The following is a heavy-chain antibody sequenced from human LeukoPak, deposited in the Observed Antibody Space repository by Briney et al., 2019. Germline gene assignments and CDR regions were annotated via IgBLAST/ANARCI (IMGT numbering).Heavy chain of an antibody. V-gene: IGHV3-21*01. J-gene: IGHJ6*02. Sequence: GGSLRLSCAASGFTFSSYSMNWVRQAPGKGLEWVSSISSSSSYIYYADSVKGRFTISRDNSKNTLYLQMNSLRAEDTAVYYCARDSVAGTLYYYYYGMDVWGQGTTVTVSS. D-gene: IGHD6-19*01. CDR1: GFTFSSYS. CDR3: ARDSVAGTLYYYYYGMDV. CDR2: ISSSSSYI.